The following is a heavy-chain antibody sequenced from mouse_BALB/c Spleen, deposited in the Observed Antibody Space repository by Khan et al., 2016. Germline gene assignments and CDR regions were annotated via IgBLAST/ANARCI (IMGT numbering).Heavy chain of an antibody. CDR2: INTETVEP. CDR3: TRIYGYGGY. V-gene: IGHV9-2-1*01. D-gene: IGHD2-2*01. Sequence: QIQLVQSGPELKKPGETVKISCKASGYTFTDYSMHWVKQTLGKGLKWLGWINTETVEPAYADDFKGRFAISLETSANTAYLQINNLKNEDTATYFSTRIYGYGGYWAQGTTLTVSS. J-gene: IGHJ2*01. CDR1: GYTFTDYS.